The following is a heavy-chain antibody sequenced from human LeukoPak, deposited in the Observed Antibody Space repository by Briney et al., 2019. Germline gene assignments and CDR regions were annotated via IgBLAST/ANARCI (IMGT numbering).Heavy chain of an antibody. V-gene: IGHV4-38-2*02. CDR3: ARDYYDSSGYYYGSYYYYMDV. J-gene: IGHJ6*03. CDR2: IYHSGST. Sequence: SETLSLTCTVSGYSISSGYYWGWIRQPPGKGLEWIGSIYHSGSTYYNPSLKSRVTISVDTSKNQFSLKLSSVTAADTAVYYCARDYYDSSGYYYGSYYYYMDVWGKGTTVTVSS. D-gene: IGHD3-22*01. CDR1: GYSISSGYY.